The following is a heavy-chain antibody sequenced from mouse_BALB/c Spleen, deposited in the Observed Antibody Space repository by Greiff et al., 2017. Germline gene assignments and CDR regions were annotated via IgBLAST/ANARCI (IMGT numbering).Heavy chain of an antibody. CDR2: IWSGGST. CDR1: GFSLTSYG. D-gene: IGHD4-1*01. Sequence: VQLQQSGPGLVQPSQSLSITCTVSGFSLTSYGVHWVRQSPGKGLEWLGVIWSGGSTDYNAAFISRLSISKDNSKSQVFFKMNSLQANDTAIYYSARGWDSWLAYWGQGTLGTGAA. J-gene: IGHJ3*01. CDR3: ARGWDSWLAY. V-gene: IGHV2-2*02.